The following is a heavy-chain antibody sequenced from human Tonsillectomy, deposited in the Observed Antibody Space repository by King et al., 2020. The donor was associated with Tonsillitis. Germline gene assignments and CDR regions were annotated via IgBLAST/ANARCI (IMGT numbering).Heavy chain of an antibody. Sequence: QLVQSGGGLVQPGGSLRLSCSASGFTFSRFVIHWVRQAPGKGLEYLSAISINGGSTYYADSVKGRFTISRDNSKNTLYLQMSSLRAEDTVVYYFFKDLDYIDSSDRTVAFDIWGQGTMVTVSS. CDR1: GFTFSRFV. D-gene: IGHD3-22*01. J-gene: IGHJ3*02. CDR3: FKDLDYIDSSDRTVAFDI. CDR2: ISINGGST. V-gene: IGHV3-64D*06.